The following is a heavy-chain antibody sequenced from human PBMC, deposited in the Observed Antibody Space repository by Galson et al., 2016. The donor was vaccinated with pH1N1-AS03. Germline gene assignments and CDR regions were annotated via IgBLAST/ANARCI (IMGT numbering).Heavy chain of an antibody. CDR3: ARWDGIAEAGAGFDC. Sequence: SLRLSCAASGFTFDNYAIHWVRQAPGKGLEWVAGISWNSGSIGYADSVKGRFTISRDNAKNSLFLQMNSLRAEDTAFYYCARWDGIAEAGAGFDCWGQGTLVTVSS. J-gene: IGHJ4*02. CDR2: ISWNSGSI. CDR1: GFTFDNYA. V-gene: IGHV3-9*01. D-gene: IGHD6-19*01.